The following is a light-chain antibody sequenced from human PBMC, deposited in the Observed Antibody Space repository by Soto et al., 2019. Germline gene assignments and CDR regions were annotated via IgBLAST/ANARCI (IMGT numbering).Light chain of an antibody. CDR3: LLFHSSTPVV. CDR1: TGAVTSGHY. CDR2: DTS. V-gene: IGLV7-46*01. Sequence: QAVVTQEPSLTVSPGGTVTLTCGSSTGAVTSGHYPYWFQQKSGQAPRTLIYDTSNKHSWTPARFSGSLLGGKAALTLSGAQPEDEGEYYCLLFHSSTPVVFGGGTKLTVL. J-gene: IGLJ2*01.